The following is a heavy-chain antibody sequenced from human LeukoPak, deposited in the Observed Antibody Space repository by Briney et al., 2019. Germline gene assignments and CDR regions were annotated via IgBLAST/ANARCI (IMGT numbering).Heavy chain of an antibody. CDR1: TLTIGDYG. V-gene: IGHV3-20*04. CDR2: IDWSGDAT. CDR3: ARDLSASWYSLGY. Sequence: GGSLRLSCVASTLTIGDYGMSWVRQAPGKGLEWVSGIDWSGDATSYSDSVKGRFTISRDNAKNSLYLQMTSLRAEDTAVYYCARDLSASWYSLGYWGQDTLVTVSS. J-gene: IGHJ4*02. D-gene: IGHD6-13*01.